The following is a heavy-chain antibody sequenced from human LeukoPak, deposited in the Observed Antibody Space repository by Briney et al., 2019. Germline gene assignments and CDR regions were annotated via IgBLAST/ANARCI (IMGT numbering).Heavy chain of an antibody. CDR3: ARDLDIVVVAAALRHYGLDV. J-gene: IGHJ6*02. CDR1: GYTFTSYG. Sequence: APVKVSCKASGYTFTSYGISWVRQAPGQGLEWMGWISPFNGNTNYAQKVQSRVTMTTDTSTSTVYMELRSLRSDDTAVYYCARDLDIVVVAAALRHYGLDVWGQGTTVTVSS. V-gene: IGHV1-18*01. CDR2: ISPFNGNT. D-gene: IGHD2-15*01.